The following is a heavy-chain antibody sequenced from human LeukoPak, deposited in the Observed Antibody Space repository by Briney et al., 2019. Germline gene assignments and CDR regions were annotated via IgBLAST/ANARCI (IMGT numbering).Heavy chain of an antibody. V-gene: IGHV3-53*04. CDR3: ARDRGDSSGYYLDAFDI. J-gene: IGHJ3*02. D-gene: IGHD3-22*01. Sequence: PGGSLRLSCAASGLTVSINYMSWVRQAPGNGLEWVSVIYTGCTAYYADSLKRRFSITRHNSHNTLYLQMNSLRVEDTGVYYCARDRGDSSGYYLDAFDIWGQGTMVTVSS. CDR2: IYTGCTA. CDR1: GLTVSINY.